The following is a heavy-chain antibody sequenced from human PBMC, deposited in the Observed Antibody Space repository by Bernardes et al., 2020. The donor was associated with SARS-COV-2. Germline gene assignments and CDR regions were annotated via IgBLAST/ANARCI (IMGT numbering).Heavy chain of an antibody. V-gene: IGHV3-9*01. CDR3: ATLVAGYYYGMDV. Sequence: GRFTISRDNAKNSLYLQMNSLRAEDTALYYCATLVAGYYYGMDVWGQGTTVTVSS. J-gene: IGHJ6*02. D-gene: IGHD6-19*01.